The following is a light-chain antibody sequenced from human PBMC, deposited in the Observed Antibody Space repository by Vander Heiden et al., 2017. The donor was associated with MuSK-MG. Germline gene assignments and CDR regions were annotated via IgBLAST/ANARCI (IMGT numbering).Light chain of an antibody. CDR3: LQHSTYPYT. J-gene: IGKJ2*01. CDR2: AAS. V-gene: IGKV1-17*01. Sequence: DIQMTQSPSSLSASVGDRVTITCRASQDIRDDLGWYQQKPGKAPKRLIYAASILQSGVPSRFGGSESGTQITLTISSLQPEDFGTYYCLQHSTYPYTFGQGTKLEIK. CDR1: QDIRDD.